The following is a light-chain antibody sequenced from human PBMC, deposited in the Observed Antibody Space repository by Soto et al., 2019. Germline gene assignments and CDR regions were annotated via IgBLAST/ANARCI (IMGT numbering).Light chain of an antibody. CDR2: AAS. CDR1: QSISTY. CDR3: QHYNEYSST. Sequence: DIPMTQSPPSLSASVGDRVTITCRASQSISTYLNWYQQKPGKAPKLLIYAASTLQSGVPSRFSGSGSGTDFTLIISSLQPEDFATYYCQHYNEYSSTFGPGTKVDIK. J-gene: IGKJ3*01. V-gene: IGKV1-39*01.